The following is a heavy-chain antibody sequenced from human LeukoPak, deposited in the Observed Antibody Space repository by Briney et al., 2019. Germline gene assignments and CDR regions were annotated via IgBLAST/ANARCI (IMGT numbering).Heavy chain of an antibody. CDR1: GFSFSSYT. CDR2: ISSSSSYI. V-gene: IGHV3-21*01. J-gene: IGHJ3*02. CDR3: ARAEGYYDSSGNDAFDI. D-gene: IGHD3-22*01. Sequence: PGGSLRLSCAASGFSFSSYTMNWVRQAPGKGLEWVSSISSSSSYIYYADSVKGRFTISRDNAKNSLYLRMNSLRAEDTAVYYCARAEGYYDSSGNDAFDIWGQGTMVTVSS.